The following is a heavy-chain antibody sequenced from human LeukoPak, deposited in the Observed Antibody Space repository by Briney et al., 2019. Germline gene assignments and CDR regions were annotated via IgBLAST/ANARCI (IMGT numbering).Heavy chain of an antibody. CDR1: GFFFSDYY. CDR2: IKEDGSEK. J-gene: IGHJ3*02. D-gene: IGHD3-10*01. Sequence: GGSLRLSCAASGFFFSDYYMSWIRQAPGKGLEWVADIKEDGSEKYYVDSVKGRFTISRDNAKNSLYLHMNSLTAEDTAMYYCARDWVAGVPFDAFDIWGQGTMVSVSS. CDR3: ARDWVAGVPFDAFDI. V-gene: IGHV3-7*03.